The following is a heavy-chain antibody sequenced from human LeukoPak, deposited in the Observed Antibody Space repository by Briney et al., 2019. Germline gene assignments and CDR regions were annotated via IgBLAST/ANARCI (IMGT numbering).Heavy chain of an antibody. CDR3: ARDADSSLGAFDI. D-gene: IGHD3-22*01. CDR2: INAGNGNT. J-gene: IGHJ3*02. CDR1: GHTFTSYA. V-gene: IGHV1-3*01. Sequence: GASVKVSCKASGHTFTSYAMHWVRQAPGQRLEWMGWINAGNGNTKYSQKFQGRVTITRDTSASTAYMELSSLRSEDTAVYYCARDADSSLGAFDIWGQGTMVTVSS.